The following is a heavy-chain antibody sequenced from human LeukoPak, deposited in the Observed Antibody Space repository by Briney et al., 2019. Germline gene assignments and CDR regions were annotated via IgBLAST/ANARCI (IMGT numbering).Heavy chain of an antibody. CDR1: GFTFSSYA. CDR3: ARTGDFDY. J-gene: IGHJ4*02. CDR2: ISYDGSNK. D-gene: IGHD7-27*01. Sequence: GGSLRLSCAASGFTFSSYAMHWVRQAPGKGLEWAAVISYDGSNKYYADSVKGRFTISRDNSKNTLYLQMNRLRAEDTAVYYCARTGDFDYWGQGTLVTVSS. V-gene: IGHV3-30*01.